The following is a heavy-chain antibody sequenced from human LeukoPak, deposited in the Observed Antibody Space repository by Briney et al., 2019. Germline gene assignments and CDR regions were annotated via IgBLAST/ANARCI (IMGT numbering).Heavy chain of an antibody. CDR1: GGSISSGDYY. CDR3: ARVPPYDFWSGYFDY. D-gene: IGHD3-3*01. Sequence: SETLSLTCTVSGGSISSGDYYSSWIRQPPGEGLEWIGYIYYSGSTYYNASLKSRVTISVDTSKNQFSLKLSSVTAADTAVYYCARVPPYDFWSGYFDYWGQGTLVTVSS. V-gene: IGHV4-30-4*08. CDR2: IYYSGST. J-gene: IGHJ4*02.